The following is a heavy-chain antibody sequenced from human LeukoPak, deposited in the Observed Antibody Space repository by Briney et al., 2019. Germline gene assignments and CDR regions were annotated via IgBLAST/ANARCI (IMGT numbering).Heavy chain of an antibody. J-gene: IGHJ3*02. CDR1: GYTFTSYD. CDR3: ARTRCDYSSLDAFDI. CDR2: MNPNSGNT. Sequence: ASVTVSCKASGYTFTSYDINWVRQATGQGLEWMGWMNPNSGNTGYAQKFQGRVTITRNTSISTAYMELSSLRSEDTAVYYCARTRCDYSSLDAFDIWGQGTMVTVSS. D-gene: IGHD4-11*01. V-gene: IGHV1-8*03.